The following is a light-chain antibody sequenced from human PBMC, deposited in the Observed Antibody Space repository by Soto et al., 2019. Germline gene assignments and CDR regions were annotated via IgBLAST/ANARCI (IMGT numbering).Light chain of an antibody. V-gene: IGKV3-20*01. CDR2: GAS. J-gene: IGKJ5*01. Sequence: EIVLAPSPGTLSLSPGERDTLSCRASKTISSRYLTWYQQKPGQVPRLLIYGASSRATGIPDRFSGSGSGTDFTLTISRLEPEDVAVDYCQQRHMWPITFGQGTRLAIK. CDR3: QQRHMWPIT. CDR1: KTISSRY.